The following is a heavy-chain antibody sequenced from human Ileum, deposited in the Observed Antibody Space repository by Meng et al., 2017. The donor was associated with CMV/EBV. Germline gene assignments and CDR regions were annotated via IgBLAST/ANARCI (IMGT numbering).Heavy chain of an antibody. CDR1: GFTFSDYY. D-gene: IGHD2-2*01. Sequence: GESLKISCEGSGFTFSDYYMSWIRQAPGKGLEWVSYISSSGSTIYYADSVKGRFTISRDNAKNSLYLQMNSLRAEDTAVYYCASQQIVVVPAAAGYWGQGTLVTVSS. V-gene: IGHV3-11*01. CDR3: ASQQIVVVPAAAGY. J-gene: IGHJ4*01. CDR2: ISSSGSTI.